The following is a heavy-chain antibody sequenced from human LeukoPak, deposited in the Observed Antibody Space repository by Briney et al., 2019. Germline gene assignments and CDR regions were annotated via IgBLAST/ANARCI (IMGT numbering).Heavy chain of an antibody. J-gene: IGHJ6*03. CDR1: GYTFTGYY. CDR2: INPNSGGT. V-gene: IGHV1-2*02. CDR3: ARDQTDDYLGDYYMDV. Sequence: ASVKVSCKASGYTFTGYYMHWVRQAPGQGLGWMGWINPNSGGTNYAQKFQGRVTMTRDTSISTAYMELSRLRSDDTAVYYCARDQTDDYLGDYYMDVWGKGTTVTVSS. D-gene: IGHD5-12*01.